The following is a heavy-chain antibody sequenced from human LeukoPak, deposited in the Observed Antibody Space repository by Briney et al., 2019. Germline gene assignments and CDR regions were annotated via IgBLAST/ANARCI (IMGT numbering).Heavy chain of an antibody. CDR3: AGGKDVEMATMIPFDY. D-gene: IGHD5-24*01. CDR1: GGSFSGYY. Sequence: SETLSLTCAVYGGSFSGYYWSWIRQPPGKGLEWIGEINHSGSTNYNPSLKSRVTISVDTSKNQFSLKLSSVTAADTAVYYCAGGKDVEMATMIPFDYWGQGTLVTVSS. CDR2: INHSGST. V-gene: IGHV4-34*01. J-gene: IGHJ4*02.